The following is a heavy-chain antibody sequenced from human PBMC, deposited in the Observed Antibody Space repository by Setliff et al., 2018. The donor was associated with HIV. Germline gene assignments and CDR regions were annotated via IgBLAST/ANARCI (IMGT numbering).Heavy chain of an antibody. CDR1: GGSVTSYY. Sequence: ASETLSLTCTVSGGSVTSYYWSWIRQSPEKGLEWIGYIYHTGITNYNPSLKSRLSTSIDTSKNQFSLSLRSVTAADTAVYCCARGSWKDGAQGYFFDHWGQGTLVTSPQ. V-gene: IGHV4-59*02. CDR2: IYHTGIT. CDR3: ARGSWKDGAQGYFFDH. D-gene: IGHD1-1*01. J-gene: IGHJ4*02.